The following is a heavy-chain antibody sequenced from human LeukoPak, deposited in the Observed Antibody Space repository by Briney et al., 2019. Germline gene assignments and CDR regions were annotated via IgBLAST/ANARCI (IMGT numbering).Heavy chain of an antibody. Sequence: PSETLSLTSTVSGGSISSGGYHWSWIRQHPGKGLEWIGYIYYSGSTYYNPSLKSRVTISVDTSKNQFSLKLSSVTAADTAVYYCARDSSMVRGVRGSFDIWGQGTMVTVS. CDR1: GGSISSGGYH. CDR3: ARDSSMVRGVRGSFDI. J-gene: IGHJ3*02. CDR2: IYYSGST. D-gene: IGHD3-10*01. V-gene: IGHV4-31*03.